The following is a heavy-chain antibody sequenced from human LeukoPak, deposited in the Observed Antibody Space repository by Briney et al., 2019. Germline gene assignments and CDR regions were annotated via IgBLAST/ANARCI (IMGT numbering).Heavy chain of an antibody. Sequence: ASVTVSCTASGYTFTSYYMHWVRQAPGQGLEWMGIINPSGGSTSYAQKFQGRVTMTRDTSTSTVYMELSSLRSEDTAVYYCARDPGATYCSSTSCHIFDYWGQGTLVTVSS. V-gene: IGHV1-46*01. CDR3: ARDPGATYCSSTSCHIFDY. CDR1: GYTFTSYY. J-gene: IGHJ4*02. D-gene: IGHD2-2*02. CDR2: INPSGGST.